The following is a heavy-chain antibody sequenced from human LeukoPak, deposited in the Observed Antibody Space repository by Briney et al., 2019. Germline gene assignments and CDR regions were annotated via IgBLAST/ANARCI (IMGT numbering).Heavy chain of an antibody. V-gene: IGHV4-34*01. Sequence: PSETLSLTCAVYGGSFSGYYWSWIRQPPGKGLEWIGEINHSGSTNYNPSLKSRVTISVDTSKNQFSLKLSSVTAADTAVYYCARLVGYSYGSDYWGQGTLVTASS. CDR3: ARLVGYSYGSDY. CDR1: GGSFSGYY. D-gene: IGHD5-18*01. CDR2: INHSGST. J-gene: IGHJ4*02.